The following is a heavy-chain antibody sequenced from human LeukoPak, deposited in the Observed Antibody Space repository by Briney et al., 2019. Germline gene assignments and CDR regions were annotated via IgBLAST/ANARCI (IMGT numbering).Heavy chain of an antibody. CDR3: AKLRRYFDL. J-gene: IGHJ2*01. D-gene: IGHD6-25*01. CDR1: GFTFGDYA. V-gene: IGHV3-30-3*02. Sequence: GGSLRLSCTASGFTFGDYAMSWFRQAPGKGLEWVGVVLYDGSVQYYADSVKGRFTISRDNSKNTLYLQMNSLRAEDTAVYYCAKLRRYFDLWGRGTLVTVSS. CDR2: VLYDGSVQ.